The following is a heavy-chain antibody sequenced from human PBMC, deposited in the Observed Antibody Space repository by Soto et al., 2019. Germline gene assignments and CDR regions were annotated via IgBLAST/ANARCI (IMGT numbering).Heavy chain of an antibody. V-gene: IGHV4-59*01. CDR3: ASLGNPRQYYYYYDMGV. Sequence: SEPLSVTGTVSGGYSSNYCCRRIRKTPGKGREWIGYIYYSGSTNYHPSLKSRVTISVDTSKNQFPLKLSSVTAADTAVYYCASLGNPRQYYYYYDMGVWGKGTTVTGPS. CDR2: IYYSGST. J-gene: IGHJ6*03. CDR1: GGYSSNYC.